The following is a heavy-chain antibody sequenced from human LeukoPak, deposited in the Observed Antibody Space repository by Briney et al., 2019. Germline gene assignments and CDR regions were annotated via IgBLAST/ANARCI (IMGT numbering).Heavy chain of an antibody. J-gene: IGHJ3*02. CDR1: GGSISSSSYY. CDR3: ARDRVGSGYYPGAFDI. V-gene: IGHV4-39*07. D-gene: IGHD3-22*01. Sequence: SETLSLTCTVSGGSISSSSYYWGWIHQPPGKGLEWIGSIYYSGSTYYNPSLKSRVTISLDTSKNQFSLKLSSVTAADTAMYYCARDRVGSGYYPGAFDIWGQGTMVTVSS. CDR2: IYYSGST.